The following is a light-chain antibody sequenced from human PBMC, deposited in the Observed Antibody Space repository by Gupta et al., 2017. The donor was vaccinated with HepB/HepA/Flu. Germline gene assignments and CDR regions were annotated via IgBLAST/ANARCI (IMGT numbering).Light chain of an antibody. V-gene: IGKV2-30*01. Sequence: DVVLTQSPLSLAVTLGQPASISCIPSQSLVYTDGNAYLNSFHQRPGQSPRRLIYKVSNRDSAVPDRFSGSGSGANFTLKIIRVEAEDVGVYYCCQAKHWPLTFGGGTKVEIK. CDR2: KVS. J-gene: IGKJ4*01. CDR3: CQAKHWPLT. CDR1: QSLVYTDGNAY.